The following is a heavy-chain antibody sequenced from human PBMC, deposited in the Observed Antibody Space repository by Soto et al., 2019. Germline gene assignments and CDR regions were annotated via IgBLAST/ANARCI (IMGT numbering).Heavy chain of an antibody. D-gene: IGHD3-10*01. J-gene: IGHJ6*02. CDR2: IYCSGST. Sequence: SETLSLTCTVSGGSISSGDYYWSWMRQPPGKGLEWIGYIYCSGSTYYNPSLKSRVTISVDTSKKQFSLKLSPVTAAYTAGHSCARDRLYYYGSESYSPSFYYYGMDVWGQGTTVTDSS. CDR3: ARDRLYYYGSESYSPSFYYYGMDV. V-gene: IGHV4-30-4*01. CDR1: GGSISSGDYY.